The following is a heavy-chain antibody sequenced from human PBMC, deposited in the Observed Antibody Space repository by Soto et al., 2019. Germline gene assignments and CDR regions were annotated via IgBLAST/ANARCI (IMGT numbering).Heavy chain of an antibody. J-gene: IGHJ4*02. V-gene: IGHV1-2*02. CDR3: ARDLRFLEWLPLYYFDY. Sequence: ASVKVSCTASGGTFSSYAISWVRQAPGQGLEWMGWINPNSGGTNYAQKFQGRVTMTRDTSISTAYMELSRLRSDDTAVYYCARDLRFLEWLPLYYFDYWGQGTLVTVSS. D-gene: IGHD3-3*01. CDR2: INPNSGGT. CDR1: GGTFSSYA.